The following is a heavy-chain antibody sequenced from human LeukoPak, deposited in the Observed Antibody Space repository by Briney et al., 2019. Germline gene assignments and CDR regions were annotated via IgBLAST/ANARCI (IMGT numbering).Heavy chain of an antibody. CDR1: GGSISLSYYY. D-gene: IGHD2-15*01. V-gene: IGHV4-39*07. CDR3: ASTYCSGGSCYSQWAVFDY. CDR2: VYYSGTT. Sequence: SETLSLTCSVSGGSISLSYYYWGWIRQPPGKALEWIGSVYYSGTTSYNPSLKSRVTISVDTSKNQFSLKLSSVTAADTAVYYCASTYCSGGSCYSQWAVFDYWGQGTLVTVSS. J-gene: IGHJ4*02.